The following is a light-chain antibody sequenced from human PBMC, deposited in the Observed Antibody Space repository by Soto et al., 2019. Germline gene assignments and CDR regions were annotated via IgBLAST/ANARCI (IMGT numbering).Light chain of an antibody. V-gene: IGLV2-11*01. CDR3: CSYAGSYTFDV. Sequence: QSALTQPAYVSGSPGQSITISCTGTSSDVGSYNYVSWYQQHPGKAPKLMIYEVSKRPSGVPDRFSGYKSGNTAYLTISRLQAEDEGDYYCCSYAGSYTFDVFGTGTKVTVL. CDR1: SSDVGSYNY. CDR2: EVS. J-gene: IGLJ1*01.